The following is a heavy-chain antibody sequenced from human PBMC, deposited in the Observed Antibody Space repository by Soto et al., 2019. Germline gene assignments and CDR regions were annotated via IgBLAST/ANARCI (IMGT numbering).Heavy chain of an antibody. Sequence: QVQLQESGPGLVKPSETLSLTCAVSGASIRSDYWSWIRQIPGRGLEWIGYIYDSERTNYNPSLMSRVTISADASKNQFSLKVRSATAADTAVYYCARQWDYWGQGILVTVSS. CDR1: GASIRSDY. CDR2: IYDSERT. CDR3: ARQWDY. J-gene: IGHJ4*02. V-gene: IGHV4-59*08.